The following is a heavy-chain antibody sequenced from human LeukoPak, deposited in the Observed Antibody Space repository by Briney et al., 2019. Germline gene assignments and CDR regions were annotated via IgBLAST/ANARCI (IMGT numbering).Heavy chain of an antibody. D-gene: IGHD1-26*01. CDR3: AKDDTIVGDF. J-gene: IGHJ4*02. CDR1: GYTFTGYH. Sequence: ASVKVSCKASGYTFTGYHIHWVRQAPGQGLEWMGWINNNNGYTEYAQNLQGRVAMTTDTSTDTAYMELRGLTSADTAVYYCAKDDTIVGDFWGQGTLVTVSS. V-gene: IGHV1-18*04. CDR2: INNNNGYT.